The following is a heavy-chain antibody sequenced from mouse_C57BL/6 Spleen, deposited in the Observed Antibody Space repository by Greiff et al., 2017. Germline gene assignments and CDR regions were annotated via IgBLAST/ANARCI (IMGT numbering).Heavy chain of an antibody. CDR2: IYPGDGDT. V-gene: IGHV1-82*01. CDR1: GYAFSSSW. CDR3: AIIYYGNPGAY. Sequence: VQVVESGPELVKPGASVKISCKASGYAFSSSWMNWVKQRPGKGLEWIGRIYPGDGDTNYNGKFKGKATLTADKSSSTAYMQLSSLTSEDSAVYFCAIIYYGNPGAYWGQGTLVTVSA. J-gene: IGHJ3*01. D-gene: IGHD2-1*01.